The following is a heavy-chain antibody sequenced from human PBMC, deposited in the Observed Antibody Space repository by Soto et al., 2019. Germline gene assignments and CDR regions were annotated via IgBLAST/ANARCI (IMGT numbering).Heavy chain of an antibody. V-gene: IGHV1-69*02. J-gene: IGHJ3*02. CDR1: GGTFSSYT. CDR3: ARAYNWNPVGDHSFDT. Sequence: VASVKVSCKASGGTFSSYTISWVRQAPGQGLEWMGRMIPILGIANYAQKFQGRVTITADKSTSTAYMELSSLRSEDTGVYYCARAYNWNPVGDHSFDTWGQGITVSVS. CDR2: MIPILGIA. D-gene: IGHD1-20*01.